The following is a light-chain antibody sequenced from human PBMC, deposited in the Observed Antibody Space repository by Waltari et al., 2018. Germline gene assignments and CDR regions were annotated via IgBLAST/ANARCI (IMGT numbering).Light chain of an antibody. CDR1: QGISNS. CDR3: QQYFFTPYT. V-gene: IGKV1-NL1*01. J-gene: IGKJ2*01. Sequence: DIQMTQSPSSLSASVGDRVTITCRTSQGISNSLAWYQQKPGKAPKLLLSVASRLQSGVPSRFTGSGSGTDYTLTISSLQPEDFATYYCQQYFFTPYTFGQGTKLEI. CDR2: VAS.